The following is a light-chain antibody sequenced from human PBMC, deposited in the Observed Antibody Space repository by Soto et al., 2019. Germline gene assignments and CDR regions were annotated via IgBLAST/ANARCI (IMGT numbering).Light chain of an antibody. Sequence: ELVMTQSPATLSVSPGERATLSCRASQSVSSNLAWYQQKPGQAPRLLIYGASTRATGIPARFSGSGSGTECTLTIISLQSEDFAVYYCQQYNNWPPITFGPGTKVDIK. V-gene: IGKV3-15*01. CDR3: QQYNNWPPIT. CDR2: GAS. J-gene: IGKJ3*01. CDR1: QSVSSN.